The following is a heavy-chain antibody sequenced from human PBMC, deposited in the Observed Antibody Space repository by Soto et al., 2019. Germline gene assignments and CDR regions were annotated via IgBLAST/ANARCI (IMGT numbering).Heavy chain of an antibody. D-gene: IGHD3-10*01. CDR2: VNPIVSMS. Sequence: QVQLVQSGAEVKRPGSSVKVSCKASGDTFNFYYINWVRQAPGLGLEWMGRVNPIVSMSNYAQKLQGRATMTADKSTSTTYMELSSLRSEDTAINYCASSYGSGYRAFDYWGQGALGTVSS. CDR3: ASSYGSGYRAFDY. J-gene: IGHJ4*02. CDR1: GDTFNFYY. V-gene: IGHV1-69*02.